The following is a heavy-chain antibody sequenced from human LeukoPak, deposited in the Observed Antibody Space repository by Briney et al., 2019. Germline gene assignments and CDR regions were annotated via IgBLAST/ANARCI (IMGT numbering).Heavy chain of an antibody. CDR2: ISGSGGST. Sequence: GGSLRLSCAASGFTFSSYAMSWVRQAPGKGLEWVSAISGSGGSTYYADSVKGRLTISRDNSKNTLYLQMNSLRAEDTAVYYCAKDREIVVATGAFDIWGQGTMVTVSS. V-gene: IGHV3-23*01. D-gene: IGHD3-22*01. CDR1: GFTFSSYA. CDR3: AKDREIVVATGAFDI. J-gene: IGHJ3*02.